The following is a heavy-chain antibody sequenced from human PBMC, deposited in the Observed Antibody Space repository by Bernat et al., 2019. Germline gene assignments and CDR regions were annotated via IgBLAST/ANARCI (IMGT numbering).Heavy chain of an antibody. D-gene: IGHD1-26*01. Sequence: EVQLLESGGGLVQPGGSLRLSCVASGFTFNNYAMNWVRQAPGKGLEWVSTISGGGHNTYYADSVKGRFTISRDNSKNTLYLQMNTLRAEDTALYYFAKAQSATLRLWDYWGQGALVTVSS. V-gene: IGHV3-23*01. J-gene: IGHJ4*02. CDR1: GFTFNNYA. CDR3: AKAQSATLRLWDY. CDR2: ISGGGHNT.